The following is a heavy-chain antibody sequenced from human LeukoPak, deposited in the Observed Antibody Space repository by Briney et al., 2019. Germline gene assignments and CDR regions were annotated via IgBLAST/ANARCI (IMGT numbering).Heavy chain of an antibody. D-gene: IGHD3-22*01. CDR3: ALAYYYDSSGYYDY. V-gene: IGHV1-69*13. Sequence: ASLKVSCKASGGTFSSYAISWVRQAPGQGLEWMGGIVPIFGTANYAQKFQGRVTITADESTSTAYMELSSLRSEDTAVYYCALAYYYDSSGYYDYWGQGTLVTVSS. J-gene: IGHJ4*02. CDR2: IVPIFGTA. CDR1: GGTFSSYA.